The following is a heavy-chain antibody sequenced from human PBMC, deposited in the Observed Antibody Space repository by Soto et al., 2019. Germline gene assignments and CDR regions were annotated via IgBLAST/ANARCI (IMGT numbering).Heavy chain of an antibody. CDR3: ARAGVTFFGLFPPLDL. CDR2: TFDRSKWSP. Sequence: SQTLSITCDVSGDSSSRNNAVWSCNSKSPKRGLEWLGRTFDRSKWSPDYALSVKGRITIRPDTSKKQFSLQLTSVTPDEAGVYYSARAGVTFFGLFPPLDLWGQGTLVTVSS. V-gene: IGHV6-1*01. CDR1: GDSSSRNNAV. D-gene: IGHD3-9*01. J-gene: IGHJ5*02.